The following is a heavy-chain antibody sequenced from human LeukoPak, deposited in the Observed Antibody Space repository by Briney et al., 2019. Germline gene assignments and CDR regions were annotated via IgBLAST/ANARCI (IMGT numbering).Heavy chain of an antibody. Sequence: GGSLRLSCAASGFTFSSYGMHWVRQAPGKGLEWVAFIRYDGSNKYYADSVKGRFTISRDNSKNTLYLQMNSLRAEDTAVYYCAKDLYYYDSSGTSYWGQGTLVTVSS. V-gene: IGHV3-30*02. CDR3: AKDLYYYDSSGTSY. CDR2: IRYDGSNK. J-gene: IGHJ4*02. CDR1: GFTFSSYG. D-gene: IGHD3-22*01.